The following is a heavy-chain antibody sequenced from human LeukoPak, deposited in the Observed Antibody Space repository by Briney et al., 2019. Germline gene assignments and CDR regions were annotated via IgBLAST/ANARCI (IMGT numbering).Heavy chain of an antibody. V-gene: IGHV3-23*01. CDR3: AKSGLNRFDY. J-gene: IGHJ4*02. CDR1: GFTLSIYA. CDR2: ISGRDGST. Sequence: GGSLRLSCVASGFTLSIYAMSWVRQAPGKGLEWVSGISGRDGSTYYADSVRGRFTISRDNSKNTLYLQMNSLRAEDTAIYYCAKSGLNRFDYWGQGTLVTVSS. D-gene: IGHD2-15*01.